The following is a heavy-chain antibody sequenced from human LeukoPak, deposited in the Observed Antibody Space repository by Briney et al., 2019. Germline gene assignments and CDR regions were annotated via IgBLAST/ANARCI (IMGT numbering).Heavy chain of an antibody. V-gene: IGHV4-59*01. CDR3: ARRGYEDFDY. Sequence: PSETLSLTCTVSGGSISSYYWSWIRQPPGKGLEWIGYIYYSGSTNYNPSLKSRVTISVDMSKNQFSLKLSSVTAADTAVYYCARRGYEDFDYWGQGTLVTVSS. D-gene: IGHD5-12*01. CDR1: GGSISSYY. J-gene: IGHJ4*02. CDR2: IYYSGST.